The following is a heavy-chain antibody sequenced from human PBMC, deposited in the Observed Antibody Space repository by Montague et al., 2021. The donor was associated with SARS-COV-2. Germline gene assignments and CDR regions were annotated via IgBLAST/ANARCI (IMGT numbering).Heavy chain of an antibody. CDR3: ARGRYSSSWYGTKYYFDY. D-gene: IGHD6-13*01. CDR1: GDSVSSNIAT. V-gene: IGHV6-1*01. J-gene: IGHJ4*02. Sequence: CAISGDSVSSNIATWNWIRQSPSRGLEWLGRTYYRSKWYNDYAESVKSRITIDPDTSKHQFSLHLNSVTPEDTAVYYCARGRYSSSWYGTKYYFDYWGQGTLVTVSS. CDR2: TYYRSKWYN.